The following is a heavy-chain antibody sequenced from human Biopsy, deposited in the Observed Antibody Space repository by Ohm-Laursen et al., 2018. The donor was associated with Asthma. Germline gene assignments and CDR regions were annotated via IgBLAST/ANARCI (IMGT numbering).Heavy chain of an antibody. CDR3: ARVASYGDIYFAIDV. J-gene: IGHJ6*02. V-gene: IGHV4-30-4*01. CDR2: VFHSGTT. CDR1: GAYIGTPDYH. Sequence: SQTLSLTCTVSGAYIGTPDYHWSWIRQAPGKGLEWIGFVFHSGTTYYSRSLERRLSISVDKAKNQFSMRLRSMTAPDTAVYFCARVASYGDIYFAIDVWGPGTTVSVS. D-gene: IGHD4-17*01.